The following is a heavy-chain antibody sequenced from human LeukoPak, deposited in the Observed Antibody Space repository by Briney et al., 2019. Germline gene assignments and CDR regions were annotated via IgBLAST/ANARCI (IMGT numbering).Heavy chain of an antibody. Sequence: SETLSLTCTVSGGSINNYYWSWIRQSPGKGLESIGYISYLQSTHYNPSLNSRVTIALDTSKNQFSLRLSSVSAADTAIYYCARAPFYGSNSRGAFDVWDQGTLVAVSS. J-gene: IGHJ3*01. D-gene: IGHD4-23*01. CDR1: GGSINNYY. V-gene: IGHV4-59*01. CDR3: ARAPFYGSNSRGAFDV. CDR2: ISYLQST.